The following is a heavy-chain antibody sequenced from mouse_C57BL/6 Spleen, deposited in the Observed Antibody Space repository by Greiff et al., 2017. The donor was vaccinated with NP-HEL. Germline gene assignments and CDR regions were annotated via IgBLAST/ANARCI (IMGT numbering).Heavy chain of an antibody. CDR1: GYTFTDYY. V-gene: IGHV1-76*01. J-gene: IGHJ1*03. Sequence: QVQLQQSGAELVRPGASVKLSCKASGYTFTDYYINWVKQRPGQGLEWIARIYPGSGNTYYNEKFKGKATLTAEKSSSTAYMQLSSLTSEDSAVYFCARSSGSSFLDVWGTGTTVTVSS. CDR3: ARSSGSSFLDV. CDR2: IYPGSGNT. D-gene: IGHD1-1*01.